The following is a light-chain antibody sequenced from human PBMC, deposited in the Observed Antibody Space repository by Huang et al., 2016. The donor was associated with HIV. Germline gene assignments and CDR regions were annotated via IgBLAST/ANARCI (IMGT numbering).Light chain of an antibody. Sequence: EIVMTQSPATLSVYPGERATLSCRASQSVRSNLAWYQQKPGQAPSLLIYGASTRATGIPARFSGSRSGTEFALTISSLQSEDFAVYYCQQYNYWPPWTFGQGTKVEIK. CDR3: QQYNYWPPWT. CDR1: QSVRSN. CDR2: GAS. V-gene: IGKV3-15*01. J-gene: IGKJ1*01.